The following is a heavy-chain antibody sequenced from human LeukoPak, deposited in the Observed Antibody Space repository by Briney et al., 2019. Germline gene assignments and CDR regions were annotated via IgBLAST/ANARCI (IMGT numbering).Heavy chain of an antibody. V-gene: IGHV3-7*01. CDR2: INQDGSEK. J-gene: IGHJ6*04. Sequence: GGSLRLSCAASGFKFSNYWMSWARQAPGKGLEWVANINQDGSEKYYVDSVQGRFTISRDNAENSLYLQMNSLRAEDTAVYYCVRESSVWVGPGIGRPLDVWGKGTAVTVSS. CDR3: VRESSVWVGPGIGRPLDV. CDR1: GFKFSNYW. D-gene: IGHD3-16*01.